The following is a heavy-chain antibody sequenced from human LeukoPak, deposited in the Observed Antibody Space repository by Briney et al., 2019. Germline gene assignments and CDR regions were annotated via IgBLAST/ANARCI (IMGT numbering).Heavy chain of an antibody. CDR1: GYSFTSYW. V-gene: IGHV5-51*01. J-gene: IGHJ5*02. D-gene: IGHD6-19*01. Sequence: GESLKISCKGSGYSFTSYWIGWVRQMPGKALEWMGIIYPGDSDTRYSPSFQGQVTISADKSISTAYLQWSSLKASDTAMYYCARQGYSSGWYPPLNWFDPWGQGTLVTVSS. CDR2: IYPGDSDT. CDR3: ARQGYSSGWYPPLNWFDP.